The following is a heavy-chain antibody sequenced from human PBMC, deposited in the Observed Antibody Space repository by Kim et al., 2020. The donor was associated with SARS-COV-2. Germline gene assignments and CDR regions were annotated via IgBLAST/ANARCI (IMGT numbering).Heavy chain of an antibody. J-gene: IGHJ4*02. Sequence: SETLSLTCTVSGGSISSYYWSWIRQPPGKGLEWIGDIYYSGSTNYNPSLKSRVTISVDTSKNQFSLKLSSVTAADTAVDYCARARGTHDTSDYGRQGDLV. D-gene: IGHD3-10*01. CDR1: GGSISSYY. V-gene: IGHV4-59*01. CDR3: ARARGTHDTSDY. CDR2: IYYSGST.